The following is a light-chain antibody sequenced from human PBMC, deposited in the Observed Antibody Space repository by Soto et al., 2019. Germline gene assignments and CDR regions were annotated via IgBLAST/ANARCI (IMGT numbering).Light chain of an antibody. V-gene: IGKV1-5*03. CDR1: QSIGTW. CDR3: QHYSSFSLT. CDR2: KAS. Sequence: DIQMTQSPSTLSASVGDRVTITCRAGQSIGTWLAWYQQKPGKAPNLLIQKASSLETGVPSRFSGSGSGTVFTLTISSLQPDDLATYYCQHYSSFSLTFGQGTKVDSK. J-gene: IGKJ1*01.